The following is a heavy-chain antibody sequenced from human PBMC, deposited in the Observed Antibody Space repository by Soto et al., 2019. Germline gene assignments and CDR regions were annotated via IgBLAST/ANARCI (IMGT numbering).Heavy chain of an antibody. D-gene: IGHD1-7*01. Sequence: GGSLRLSCAASGFTFSSYAMHWVRQAPGKGLEYVSAISSNGGSTYYANSVKGRFTISRDNSKNTLYLQMGSLRAEDMAVYYCARDINWNYGSYFDYWGQGTLVTVSS. CDR3: ARDINWNYGSYFDY. CDR2: ISSNGGST. CDR1: GFTFSSYA. J-gene: IGHJ4*02. V-gene: IGHV3-64*01.